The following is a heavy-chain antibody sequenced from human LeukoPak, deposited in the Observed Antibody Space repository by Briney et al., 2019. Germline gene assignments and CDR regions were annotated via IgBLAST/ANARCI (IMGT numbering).Heavy chain of an antibody. V-gene: IGHV4-39*07. CDR1: GASTSSTSHY. D-gene: IGHD5-12*01. J-gene: IGHJ3*02. Sequence: SETLSLTCTVSGASTSSTSHYWDWIRQPPGKGLEWIGSIYYSGSTSYNPSLNSRVTISIDTSKNQFSLKLTSVTAADTAVYYCARDPSGYVSAFDIWGQGTMVTVSS. CDR3: ARDPSGYVSAFDI. CDR2: IYYSGST.